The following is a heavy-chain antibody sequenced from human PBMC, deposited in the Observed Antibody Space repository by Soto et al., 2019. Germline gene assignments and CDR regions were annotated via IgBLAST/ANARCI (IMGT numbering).Heavy chain of an antibody. D-gene: IGHD2-21*02. CDR2: ISGGSPKE. CDR1: GFPFDNYA. CDR3: AKDFNRDSFSQKPSSGGDCYPLDS. J-gene: IGHJ4*02. V-gene: IGHV3-23*01. Sequence: GGSLRLSCEASGFPFDNYAMSWVRQAPGKGLEWVSAISGGSPKEFYAESVKGRFTISRDNSKNTLFLEMNSLRADDAALYYCAKDFNRDSFSQKPSSGGDCYPLDSWGQGTQVTVSS.